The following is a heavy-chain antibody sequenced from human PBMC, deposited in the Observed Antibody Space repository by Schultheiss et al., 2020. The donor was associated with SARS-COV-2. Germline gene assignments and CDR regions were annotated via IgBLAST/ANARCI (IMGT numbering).Heavy chain of an antibody. V-gene: IGHV3-7*03. CDR3: ARLNSGSYWGDAFDI. J-gene: IGHJ3*02. CDR1: GFTFSSYA. D-gene: IGHD1-26*01. Sequence: GGSLRLSCAASGFTFSSYAMSWVRQAPGKGLEWVANIKQDGSEKYYVDSVKDRFTISRDNSKNSLYLQMNSLRAEDTAVYYCARLNSGSYWGDAFDIWGQGTMVTVSS. CDR2: IKQDGSEK.